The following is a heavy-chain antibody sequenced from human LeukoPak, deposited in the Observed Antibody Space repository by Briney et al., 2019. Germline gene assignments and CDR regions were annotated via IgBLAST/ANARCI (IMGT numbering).Heavy chain of an antibody. J-gene: IGHJ2*01. Sequence: PSETLSLTCSVSRGSLSSGNYYGRWIRQPPGKGLEWNGYIFHSGSTNYNPSLKSRVTISLDTSKNQFSLKLSSVTPADTAVYYCARSGELGSVSWYFDLWGRGTLVTVSS. CDR3: ARSGELGSVSWYFDL. D-gene: IGHD7-27*01. CDR2: IFHSGST. CDR1: RGSLSSGNYY. V-gene: IGHV4-61*01.